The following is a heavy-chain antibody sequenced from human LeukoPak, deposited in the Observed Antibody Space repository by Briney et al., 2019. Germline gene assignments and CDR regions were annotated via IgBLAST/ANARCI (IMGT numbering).Heavy chain of an antibody. V-gene: IGHV1-18*01. J-gene: IGHJ6*02. CDR2: ISAYNGNT. CDR3: ARAPRTVTTETTYYYYGMDV. CDR1: GYTFTSYG. Sequence: ASVTVSCKASGYTFTSYGISWVRQAPGQGLEWMGWISAYNGNTNYAQKLQGRVTMTTDTSTSTAYMELRSLRSDDTAVYYCARAPRTVTTETTYYYYGMDVWGQGTTVTVSS. D-gene: IGHD4-11*01.